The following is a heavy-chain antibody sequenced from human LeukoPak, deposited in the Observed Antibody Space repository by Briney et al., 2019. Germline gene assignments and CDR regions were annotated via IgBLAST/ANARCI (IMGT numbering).Heavy chain of an antibody. CDR1: GYTFTGYY. CDR2: INPNSGGT. D-gene: IGHD3-10*01. CDR3: ARFGEGLRLTPG. V-gene: IGHV1-2*02. Sequence: ASVKVSCKTSGYTFTGYYMHWVRQAPGQGLEWMGWINPNSGGTNYAQKFQGRVTMTRDTSISTAYMELSRLRSDDTAVYYCARFGEGLRLTPGWGQGTLVTVSS. J-gene: IGHJ4*02.